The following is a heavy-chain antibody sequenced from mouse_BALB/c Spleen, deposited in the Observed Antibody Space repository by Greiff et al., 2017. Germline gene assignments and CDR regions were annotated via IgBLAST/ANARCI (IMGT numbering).Heavy chain of an antibody. CDR1: GYSITSDYA. CDR3: ARGDYGRGDFDY. J-gene: IGHJ2*01. CDR2: ISYSGST. D-gene: IGHD1-1*01. Sequence: EVKLMESGPGLVKPSQSLSLTCTVTGYSITSDYAWNWIRQFPGNKLEWMGYISYSGSTSYNPSLKSRISITRDTSKNQFFLQLNSVTTEDTATYYCARGDYGRGDFDYWGQGTTLTVSS. V-gene: IGHV3-2*02.